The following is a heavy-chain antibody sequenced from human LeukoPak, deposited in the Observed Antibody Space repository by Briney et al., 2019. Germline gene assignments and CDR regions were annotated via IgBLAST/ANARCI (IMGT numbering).Heavy chain of an antibody. D-gene: IGHD6-19*01. CDR3: ARVGLDWFDP. CDR2: IYYSGST. J-gene: IGHJ5*02. V-gene: IGHV4-59*01. CDR1: GGSISSFY. Sequence: PSETLSLTCTVSGGSISSFYWSWIRQPPGKGLEWIGYIYYSGSTNYNPSLKSRVTISVDTSKNQFSLKLSSVTAADTAVYYCARVGLDWFDPWGQGTLVTVSS.